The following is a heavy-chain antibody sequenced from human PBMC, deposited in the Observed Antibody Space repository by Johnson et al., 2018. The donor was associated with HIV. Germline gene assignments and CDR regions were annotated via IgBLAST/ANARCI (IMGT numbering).Heavy chain of an antibody. CDR1: GFTVSSTY. CDR3: ARDSDISLGVAGAFEI. CDR2: IYSGGST. Sequence: VHLVESGGGVVQPGRSLRLSCAASGFTVSSTYMSWVRQAPGKGLEWVSAIYSGGSTSYADSGKGRFTISRDNSKNTLDLQINILSAEDTAVYYCARDSDISLGVAGAFEIWGQGTMVTVSA. D-gene: IGHD3-9*01. V-gene: IGHV3-53*01. J-gene: IGHJ3*02.